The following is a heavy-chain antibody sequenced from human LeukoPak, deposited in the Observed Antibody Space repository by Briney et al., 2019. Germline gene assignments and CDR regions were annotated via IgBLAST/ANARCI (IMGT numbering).Heavy chain of an antibody. CDR1: GGSFSGYY. J-gene: IGHJ6*02. Sequence: SETLSLTCAVYGGSFSGYYWSWIRQPPGKGLEWIGEINHSGSTNYNPSLKSRVTISVDTSKNQFSLKLSSVTAADTAVYYCARHYDDYYYGMDVWGQGTTVTVSS. D-gene: IGHD3-3*01. CDR2: INHSGST. CDR3: ARHYDDYYYGMDV. V-gene: IGHV4-34*01.